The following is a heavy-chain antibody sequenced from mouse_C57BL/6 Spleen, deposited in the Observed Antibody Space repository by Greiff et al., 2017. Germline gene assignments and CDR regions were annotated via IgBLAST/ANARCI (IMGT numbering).Heavy chain of an antibody. V-gene: IGHV1-50*01. CDR2: IDPSDSYT. D-gene: IGHD4-1*01. Sequence: VQLQQPGAELVQPGASVKLSCKASGYTFTSYWMQWVKQRPGQGLEWIGEIDPSDSYTNYSQKFKGKATLTVETSSSPAYMQRSSLTSEDSAVYYCARELGRRGFDYWGQGTTLTVSS. CDR3: ARELGRRGFDY. CDR1: GYTFTSYW. J-gene: IGHJ2*01.